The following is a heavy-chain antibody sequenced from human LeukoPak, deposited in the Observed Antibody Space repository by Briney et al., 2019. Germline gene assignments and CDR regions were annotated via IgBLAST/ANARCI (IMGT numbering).Heavy chain of an antibody. CDR1: GGSISSSSYY. CDR3: ARNQRWFDP. Sequence: PSETLSLTCTVSGGSISSSSYYWGWIRQPPGKGLEWIGSIYYRGSTYYNPSLKRRVTISVDTSKNQFSLKLSSVAAADTAVYYCARNQRWFDPWGQGNLVTVSS. CDR2: IYYRGST. V-gene: IGHV4-39*07. J-gene: IGHJ5*02.